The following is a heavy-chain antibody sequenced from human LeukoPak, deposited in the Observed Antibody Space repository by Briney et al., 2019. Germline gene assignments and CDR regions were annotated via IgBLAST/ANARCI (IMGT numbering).Heavy chain of an antibody. CDR1: GYMFTSYG. J-gene: IGHJ4*02. D-gene: IGHD4-23*01. V-gene: IGHV1-18*04. CDR3: ATAPPTAVVTPVY. CDR2: ITVYNGDT. Sequence: GASVKVSCKASGYMFTSYGISWVRQAPGQGLEWMGWITVYNGDTEYAQKLQGRVTMTTDTSTNTAYMELRSLTSDDTAVYYCATAPPTAVVTPVYWGQGTLVTASS.